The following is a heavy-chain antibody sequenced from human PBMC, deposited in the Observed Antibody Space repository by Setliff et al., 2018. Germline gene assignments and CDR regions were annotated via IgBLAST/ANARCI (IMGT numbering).Heavy chain of an antibody. CDR3: ARSGYYDFRSGFLNDAFDI. J-gene: IGHJ3*02. D-gene: IGHD3-3*01. Sequence: LRLSCAASGFTFSDYYMSWIRQAPGKGLEWVSYISSSGSTIYYADSVKGRFTISRDNAKNSLYLQMNSLRAEDTAVYYCARSGYYDFRSGFLNDAFDIWGQGTMVTVSS. V-gene: IGHV3-11*04. CDR2: ISSSGSTI. CDR1: GFTFSDYY.